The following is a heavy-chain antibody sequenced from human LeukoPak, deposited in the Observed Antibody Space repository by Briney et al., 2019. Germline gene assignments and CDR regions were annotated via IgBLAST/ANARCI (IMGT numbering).Heavy chain of an antibody. CDR2: FSSSSSYF. CDR1: GFTFSSYS. Sequence: NPGGSLRLSCASSGFTFSSYSMNWGRQAPGKGLERVSSFSSSSSYFNYADSVRGRFTISRDNAKSSLYLQRNSLRAEDTGVCYCARDASIAYCGGDCQDPFDYWGQGTLVTVSS. D-gene: IGHD2-21*02. CDR3: ARDASIAYCGGDCQDPFDY. V-gene: IGHV3-21*01. J-gene: IGHJ4*02.